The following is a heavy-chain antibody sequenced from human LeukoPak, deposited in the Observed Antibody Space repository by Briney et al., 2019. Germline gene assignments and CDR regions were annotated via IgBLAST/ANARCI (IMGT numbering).Heavy chain of an antibody. CDR2: ISSSSSYI. CDR1: GFTFSSYS. Sequence: GGSLRLSCAASGFTFSSYSMNWVRQAPGKGLEWVSSISSSSSYIYYADSVKGRFTISRDNSKNTLYLQMNSLRAEDTAVYYCAKDDIVVVVAATRGGLDYWGQGTLVTVSS. J-gene: IGHJ4*02. D-gene: IGHD2-15*01. CDR3: AKDDIVVVVAATRGGLDY. V-gene: IGHV3-21*04.